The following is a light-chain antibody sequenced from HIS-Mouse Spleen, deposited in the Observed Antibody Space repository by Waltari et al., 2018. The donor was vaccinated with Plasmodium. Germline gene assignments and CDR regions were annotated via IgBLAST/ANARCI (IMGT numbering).Light chain of an antibody. CDR1: QDISNY. V-gene: IGKV1-33*01. Sequence: DIQMTQSPSSLSASVGDRVTITCQASQDISNYLNWYQQKPGKAPKLLIYDASNLETGGPSRFSGSGSGTDFTFTISSLQPEDIATYYCQQYVNLPPFTFGQGTKLEIK. CDR2: DAS. CDR3: QQYVNLPPFT. J-gene: IGKJ2*01.